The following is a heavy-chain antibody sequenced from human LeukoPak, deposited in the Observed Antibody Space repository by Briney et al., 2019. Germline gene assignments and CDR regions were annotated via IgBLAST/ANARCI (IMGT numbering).Heavy chain of an antibody. CDR3: AKDSTAPISITMVRGRWYFDY. D-gene: IGHD3-10*01. Sequence: PGGSLRLSCAASGFTFSNYAMNWVRQAPGKALEWVSAISGSAGSTYYANSVKGRFTVSRDNSKNTLYLQMNSLRAEDTAVYYCAKDSTAPISITMVRGRWYFDYWGQGTLVTVSS. CDR2: ISGSAGST. V-gene: IGHV3-23*01. J-gene: IGHJ4*02. CDR1: GFTFSNYA.